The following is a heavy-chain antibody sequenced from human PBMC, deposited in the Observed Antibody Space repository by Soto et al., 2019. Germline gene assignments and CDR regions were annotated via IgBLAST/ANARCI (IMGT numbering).Heavy chain of an antibody. CDR3: ARDPSADPNYYYGMDV. Sequence: ASVKVSCKASGYTFTGYYMHWVRQAPGQGLEWMGWINPNSGGTNYAQKFQGWVTMTRDTSISTAYMELSRLRSDDTAVYYCARDPSADPNYYYGMDVWGQGTTVTVSS. J-gene: IGHJ6*02. V-gene: IGHV1-2*04. CDR1: GYTFTGYY. CDR2: INPNSGGT.